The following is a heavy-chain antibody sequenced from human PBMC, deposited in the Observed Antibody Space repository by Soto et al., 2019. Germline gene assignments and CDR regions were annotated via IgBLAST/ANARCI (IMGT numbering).Heavy chain of an antibody. CDR3: VKARRGGGNSVGFDY. Sequence: GGSLRLSCSASGFTFSSYAMHWFRQAPGKGLEYVSTIINNGGSTYYADSVKGRFTVSRDNSKNTLYLQMSSLRAEDTAVYYCVKARRGGGNSVGFDYWGQGTLVTVSS. CDR2: IINNGGST. V-gene: IGHV3-64D*08. D-gene: IGHD2-21*02. CDR1: GFTFSSYA. J-gene: IGHJ4*02.